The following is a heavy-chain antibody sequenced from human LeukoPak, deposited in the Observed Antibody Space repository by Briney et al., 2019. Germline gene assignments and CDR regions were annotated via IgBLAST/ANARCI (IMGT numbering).Heavy chain of an antibody. CDR3: AKDRTKPEY. D-gene: IGHD1-1*01. CDR1: GFTFSNYD. V-gene: IGHV3-23*01. CDR2: ISGSGGST. Sequence: GGFLRLSCAASGFTFSNYDMSWVRQAPGKGLEWVSAISGSGGSTYYADSVKGRFTISRDNSKNTLYLQMNSLRAEDTAVYYCAKDRTKPEYWGQGTLVTVSS. J-gene: IGHJ4*02.